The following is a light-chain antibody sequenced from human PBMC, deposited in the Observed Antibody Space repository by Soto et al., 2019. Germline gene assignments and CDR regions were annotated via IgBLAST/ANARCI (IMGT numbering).Light chain of an antibody. CDR3: MQGLRPMYT. CDR1: QTLLHSNGYTY. J-gene: IGKJ5*01. CDR2: LGS. Sequence: IALTQSPLSLPVTPGGPASISCRSSQTLLHSNGYTYLNWYLQKPGQSPQLLIYLGSNRASGVPDRFSGSGSGTDFTLKINRVQAEDVGVFYCMQGLRPMYTFGQGTRLEIK. V-gene: IGKV2-28*01.